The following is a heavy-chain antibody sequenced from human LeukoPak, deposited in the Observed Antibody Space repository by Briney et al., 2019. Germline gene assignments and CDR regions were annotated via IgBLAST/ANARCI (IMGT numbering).Heavy chain of an antibody. Sequence: GGSLRLSCAASGFTFSDNYMSWIRQAPGKGLEWVGRIKSKTDGGTTDYAAPVKGRFTISRDDSKNTLYLQMNSLKTEDTAVYYCTTGLTGWELVDYRGQGTLVTVSS. CDR3: TTGLTGWELVDY. CDR1: GFTFSDNY. CDR2: IKSKTDGGTT. J-gene: IGHJ4*02. V-gene: IGHV3-15*01. D-gene: IGHD1-26*01.